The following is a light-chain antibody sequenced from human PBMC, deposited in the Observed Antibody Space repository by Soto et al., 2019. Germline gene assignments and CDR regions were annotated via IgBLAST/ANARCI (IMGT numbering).Light chain of an antibody. CDR2: TNN. Sequence: QSVLTQPPSASGTPVQRVTISCSGSSSNIGSNYVYWYQHLPGTAPKLLIYTNNQRPSGVPDRFSGSKSGTSASLAISGLRSEDEADYYCAAWDDSLIAVFGGGTQLTVL. CDR1: SSNIGSNY. J-gene: IGLJ7*01. V-gene: IGLV1-47*01. CDR3: AAWDDSLIAV.